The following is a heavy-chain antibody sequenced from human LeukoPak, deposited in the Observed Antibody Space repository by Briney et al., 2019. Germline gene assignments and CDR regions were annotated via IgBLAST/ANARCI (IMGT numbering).Heavy chain of an antibody. Sequence: GGSLRLSCAASGFTLSDAYMDWVRQAPGKGLQWVGRIRNKPHSYTTDYAASVKGRFTISRDDSKNSLFLQTNSLKTEDTAVYYCTRVRHGDYFDPWGLGTLVTVSS. D-gene: IGHD4-17*01. V-gene: IGHV3-72*01. CDR3: TRVRHGDYFDP. J-gene: IGHJ4*02. CDR2: IRNKPHSYTT. CDR1: GFTLSDAY.